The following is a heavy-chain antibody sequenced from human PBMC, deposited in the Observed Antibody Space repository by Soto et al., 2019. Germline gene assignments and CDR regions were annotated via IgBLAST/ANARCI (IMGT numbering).Heavy chain of an antibody. CDR3: ARGSYIDY. J-gene: IGHJ4*02. D-gene: IGHD3-10*01. Sequence: QVHLVQSGAEVKKPGASVKVSCKASGYTFSSYGSSWVRQAPGQGREWMGWISTYDVNTKYAQKLQGRVTMTTDTTTSTAYMELRSMRSDDTAVYYCARGSYIDYWGQGTLVTVSS. CDR1: GYTFSSYG. CDR2: ISTYDVNT. V-gene: IGHV1-18*01.